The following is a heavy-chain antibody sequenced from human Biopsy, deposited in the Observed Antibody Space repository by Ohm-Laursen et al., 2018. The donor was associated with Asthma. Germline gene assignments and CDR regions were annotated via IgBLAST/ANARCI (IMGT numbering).Heavy chain of an antibody. D-gene: IGHD4-17*01. J-gene: IGHJ3*02. CDR3: ARDYGDYVWRAFDI. V-gene: IGHV4-30-2*01. CDR1: GGSISSGDYS. CDR2: ISPSGNT. Sequence: SQTLSLTCAVSGGSISSGDYSWSWIRQPPGKGLEWIGFISPSGNTYYSPSLKSRLTISVDRSKNQFSLRLSSVTAADTAMYYCARDYGDYVWRAFDIWGQGTMVTASS.